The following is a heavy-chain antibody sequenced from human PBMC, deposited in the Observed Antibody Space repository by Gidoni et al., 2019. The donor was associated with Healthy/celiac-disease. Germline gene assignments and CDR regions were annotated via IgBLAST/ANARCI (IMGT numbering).Heavy chain of an antibody. D-gene: IGHD1-26*01. V-gene: IGHV1-18*01. J-gene: IGHJ6*03. CDR2: ISAYNGNT. CDR3: ARLRWELLVSYYYYMDV. Sequence: QVQLVQSGAEVKKPGASVKVSCKASGYTFTSYGISWVRQAPGQGLEWMGWISAYNGNTNYAQKLQGRVTMTTDTSTSTAYMELRSLRSDDTAVYYCARLRWELLVSYYYYMDVWGKGTTVTVSS. CDR1: GYTFTSYG.